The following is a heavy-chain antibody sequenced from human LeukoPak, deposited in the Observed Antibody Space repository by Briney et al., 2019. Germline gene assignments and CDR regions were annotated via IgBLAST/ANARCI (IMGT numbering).Heavy chain of an antibody. CDR3: AKDLRSGQYLARG. Sequence: GGSLRLSCAASGFTFSTYVFGWVRQAPGKGLEWVSTISGSGASTYYADSVKGRFTISRDNSKNTVYLQMDSLRAEDTAAYYCAKDLRSGQYLARGWGQGTLVTVSS. V-gene: IGHV3-23*01. CDR1: GFTFSTYV. D-gene: IGHD3-10*01. CDR2: ISGSGAST. J-gene: IGHJ4*02.